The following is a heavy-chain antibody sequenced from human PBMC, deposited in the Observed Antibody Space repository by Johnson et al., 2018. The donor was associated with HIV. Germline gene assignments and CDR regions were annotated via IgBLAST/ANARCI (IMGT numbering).Heavy chain of an antibody. CDR1: GFTFSDYA. CDR2: ISYDGSSQ. V-gene: IGHV3-30*04. Sequence: QVQLVESGGGLVQPGGSLRLSCAVSGFTFSDYAMHWVRQAPGKGLEWVAVISYDGSSQYYGDSVKGRFTISRDNSKNTLYLQMSSLRAEDTALYYCPRGVVRRRQLSGDAFDMWGQGTMVIVSS. CDR3: PRGVVRRRQLSGDAFDM. J-gene: IGHJ3*02. D-gene: IGHD2-2*01.